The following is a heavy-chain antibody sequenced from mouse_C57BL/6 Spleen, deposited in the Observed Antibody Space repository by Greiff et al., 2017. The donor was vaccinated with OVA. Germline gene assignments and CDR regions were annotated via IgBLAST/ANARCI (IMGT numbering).Heavy chain of an antibody. CDR1: GYTFTSYW. V-gene: IGHV1-53*01. D-gene: IGHD2-5*01. J-gene: IGHJ3*01. Sequence: VKLQQPGTELVKPGASVKLSCKASGYTFTSYWMHWVKQRPGQGLEWIGNINPSNGGTNYNEKFKSKATLTVDKSSSTAYMQLSSLTSEDSAVYYCARKSNYGGDWFAYWGQGTLVTVSA. CDR3: ARKSNYGGDWFAY. CDR2: INPSNGGT.